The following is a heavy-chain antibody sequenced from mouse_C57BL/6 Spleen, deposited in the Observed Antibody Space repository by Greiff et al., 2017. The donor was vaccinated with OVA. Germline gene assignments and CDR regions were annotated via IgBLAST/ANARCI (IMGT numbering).Heavy chain of an antibody. CDR2: IYHGDGDT. J-gene: IGHJ1*03. CDR3: ARSGDYYWYFDV. Sequence: VQLQQSGAELVKPGASVKISCKASGYAFSSYWMTWVKQRPGKGLEWIGQIYHGDGDTNYNGKFKGKATLTADKSSSTAYLQLSSLTSEDSAVYFCARSGDYYWYFDVWGTGTTVTVSA. V-gene: IGHV1-80*01. D-gene: IGHD2-4*01. CDR1: GYAFSSYW.